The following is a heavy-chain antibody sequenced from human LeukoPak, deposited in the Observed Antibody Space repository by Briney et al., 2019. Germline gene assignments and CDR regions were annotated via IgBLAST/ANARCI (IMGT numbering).Heavy chain of an antibody. CDR3: ARAQGDIVAVPAVLDWFDP. CDR1: GFTFSDYY. Sequence: PGGSLRLSCAASGFTFSDYYMSWIRQAPGKGLEWVSYISSSGSTIYYADSVKGRFTISRDNAKNSLYLQMNSLRAEDTAVYYCARAQGDIVAVPAVLDWFDPWGQGTLVTVSS. V-gene: IGHV3-11*04. D-gene: IGHD2-2*01. J-gene: IGHJ5*02. CDR2: ISSSGSTI.